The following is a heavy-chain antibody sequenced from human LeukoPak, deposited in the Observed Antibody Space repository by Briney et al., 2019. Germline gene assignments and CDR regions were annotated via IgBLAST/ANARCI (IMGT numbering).Heavy chain of an antibody. J-gene: IGHJ5*02. V-gene: IGHV4-4*07. CDR1: GGSISSYY. CDR3: ARSFVAYYDILTGYSGWFDP. Sequence: KPSETLSLTCTVSGGSISSYYWSWIRQPAGKGLEWIGRIYTSGSTNYNPSLKSRVTMSVDTSKNQFSLKLSSVTAADTAVYYCARSFVAYYDILTGYSGWFDPWGQGTLVTVS. D-gene: IGHD3-9*01. CDR2: IYTSGST.